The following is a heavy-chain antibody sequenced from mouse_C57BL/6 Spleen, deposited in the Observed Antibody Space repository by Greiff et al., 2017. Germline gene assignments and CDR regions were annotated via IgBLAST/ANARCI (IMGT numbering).Heavy chain of an antibody. D-gene: IGHD3-2*02. V-gene: IGHV1-18*01. CDR3: ARSRQLRLRYYAMDY. J-gene: IGHJ4*01. CDR2: INPNNGGT. Sequence: VQLQQSGPELVKPGASVKIPCKASGYTFTDYNMDWVKQSHGKSLEWIGDINPNNGGTIYNQKFKGKATLTVAKSSSTAYMELRSLTSEDTAVYYCARSRQLRLRYYAMDYWGQGTSVTVSS. CDR1: GYTFTDYN.